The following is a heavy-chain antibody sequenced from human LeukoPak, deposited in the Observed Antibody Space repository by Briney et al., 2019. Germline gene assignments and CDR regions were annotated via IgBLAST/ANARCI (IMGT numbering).Heavy chain of an antibody. V-gene: IGHV4-34*01. Sequence: SETLSLTCAVYGGSFSGYYWSWIRQPPGKGLEWIGEINHRGSTNYNPSLKSRVTISVDTSKNQFSLKLSSVTAADTAVYYCAAGIGYCSGGSCYWFDPWGQGTLVTVSS. CDR3: AAGIGYCSGGSCYWFDP. D-gene: IGHD2-15*01. CDR1: GGSFSGYY. J-gene: IGHJ5*02. CDR2: INHRGST.